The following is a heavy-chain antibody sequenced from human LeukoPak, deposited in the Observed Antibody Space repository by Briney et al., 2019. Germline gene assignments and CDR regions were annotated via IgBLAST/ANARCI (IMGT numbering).Heavy chain of an antibody. V-gene: IGHV4-34*01. CDR2: INHSGST. CDR3: AGGLGRWLQNPLGY. J-gene: IGHJ4*02. Sequence: SETLSLTCAVYGGSFSGYYWSWIRQPPGKGLEWIGEINHSGSTNYNPSLKSRVTISVDTSKNQFSLKLSSVTAADTAVYYCAGGLGRWLQNPLGYWGQGTLVTVSS. D-gene: IGHD5-24*01. CDR1: GGSFSGYY.